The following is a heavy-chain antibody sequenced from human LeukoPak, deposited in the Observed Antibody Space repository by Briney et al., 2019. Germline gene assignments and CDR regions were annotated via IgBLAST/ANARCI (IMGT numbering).Heavy chain of an antibody. CDR3: AKEDDPVGGFDY. Sequence: GGSLRLPCAASGFTFSSYGMHWVRQAPGKGLEWVAFIRYDGSNKYYADSVKGRFTISRDNSKNTLYLQMNSLRAEDTAVYYCAKEDDPVGGFDYWGQGTLVTVSS. CDR2: IRYDGSNK. CDR1: GFTFSSYG. D-gene: IGHD3-16*01. J-gene: IGHJ4*02. V-gene: IGHV3-30*02.